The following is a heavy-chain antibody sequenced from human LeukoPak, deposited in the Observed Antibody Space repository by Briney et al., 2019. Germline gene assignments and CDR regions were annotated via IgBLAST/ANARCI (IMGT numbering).Heavy chain of an antibody. D-gene: IGHD4-17*01. V-gene: IGHV3-66*02. Sequence: GGSLRLSCAASRFTVSSNYMSWVRQAPGKGLEWVSVIYSGGSTYYADSVKGRFTISRDNSKNTLYLQMNSLRAEDTAVYYCASPTGLRRDYYYMDVWGKGTTVTVSS. J-gene: IGHJ6*03. CDR2: IYSGGST. CDR3: ASPTGLRRDYYYMDV. CDR1: RFTVSSNY.